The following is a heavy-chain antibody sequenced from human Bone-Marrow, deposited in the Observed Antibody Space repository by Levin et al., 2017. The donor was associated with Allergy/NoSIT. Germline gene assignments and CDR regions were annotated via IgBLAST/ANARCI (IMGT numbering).Heavy chain of an antibody. CDR2: IYSSGGK. J-gene: IGHJ6*02. Sequence: QSGGSLRLSCAASGFIISNNYMSWIRQAPGKGLEWVSVIYSSGGKYYADSVEGRFTISRDNSKNMLFLQMDSLRVDDTAVYFCAGKYRVATGYYGLDVWGQGTTVTVSS. CDR1: GFIISNNY. CDR3: AGKYRVATGYYGLDV. D-gene: IGHD5-12*01. V-gene: IGHV3-53*01.